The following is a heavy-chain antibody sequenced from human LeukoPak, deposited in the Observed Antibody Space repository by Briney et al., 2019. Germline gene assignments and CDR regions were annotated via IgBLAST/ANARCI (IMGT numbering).Heavy chain of an antibody. CDR1: GFTFSSYA. CDR2: ISYDGSNK. V-gene: IGHV3-30-3*01. J-gene: IGHJ4*02. Sequence: PGGSLRLSCAASGFTFSSYAMHWVRQAPGKGLEWVAVISYDGSNKYYADSVKGRFTISRDNAKNSLYLQMNSLRAEDTAVYYCAIEGGFDYWGQGTLVTVSS. D-gene: IGHD3-16*01. CDR3: AIEGGFDY.